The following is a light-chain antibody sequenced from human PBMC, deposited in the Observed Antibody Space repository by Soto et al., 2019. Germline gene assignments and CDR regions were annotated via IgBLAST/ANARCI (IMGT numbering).Light chain of an antibody. J-gene: IGKJ1*01. V-gene: IGKV3-20*01. CDR2: AAS. CDR1: QSVSNNY. CDR3: QQYGTSPPWT. Sequence: EIVLTQSPGTLSLSPGERATLSCRASQSVSNNYLAWYQQKPGQTPRLLIYAASSRISGIADRFSGSGSGTDFPLTISRLEPEDFAVYYCQQYGTSPPWTFGQGTKVEIK.